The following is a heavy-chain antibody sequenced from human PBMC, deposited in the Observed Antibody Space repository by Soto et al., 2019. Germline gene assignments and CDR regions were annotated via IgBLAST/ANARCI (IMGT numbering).Heavy chain of an antibody. D-gene: IGHD5-18*01. Sequence: QVQLVESGGGVVQPGRSLRLSCAASGFTFSSYAMHWVRQAPGKGLEWVAVISYDGSNKYYADSVKGRFTISRDNCKNALDLQMNSLRAEDTAVYYCAREGYSYGAIFDYWGQGTLVTVSS. CDR3: AREGYSYGAIFDY. V-gene: IGHV3-30-3*01. CDR2: ISYDGSNK. CDR1: GFTFSSYA. J-gene: IGHJ4*02.